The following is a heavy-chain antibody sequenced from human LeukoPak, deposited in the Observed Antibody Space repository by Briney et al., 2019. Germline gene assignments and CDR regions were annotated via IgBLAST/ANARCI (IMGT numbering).Heavy chain of an antibody. V-gene: IGHV3-74*01. Sequence: QPGGSLTLSCAASGFTISSYWLNWVRQAPGKGLVWVSRITSHGSSTSYADSVKGRITIARDNAKNTMYLQMNSLRAEDTAVYYCANTSRRNSAYDSPFDSWGQGTLVTVSS. J-gene: IGHJ4*02. D-gene: IGHD5-12*01. CDR3: ANTSRRNSAYDSPFDS. CDR1: GFTISSYW. CDR2: ITSHGSST.